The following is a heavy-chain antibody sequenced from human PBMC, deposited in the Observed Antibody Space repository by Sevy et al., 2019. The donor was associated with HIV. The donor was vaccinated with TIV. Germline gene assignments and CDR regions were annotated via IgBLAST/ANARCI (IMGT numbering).Heavy chain of an antibody. D-gene: IGHD3-22*01. J-gene: IGHJ4*02. V-gene: IGHV1-18*01. CDR2: ISAYNGNT. CDR1: GYTFTSYG. Sequence: ASVKVSCEASGYTFTSYGIIWVRQAPGQGLEWMGWISAYNGNTNYAQRLQGRVTMTTDTSTSTAYLGLTSLRSDDTAGYYCARGPRKYYDSSGYYYPPSYWGQGTLVTVSS. CDR3: ARGPRKYYDSSGYYYPPSY.